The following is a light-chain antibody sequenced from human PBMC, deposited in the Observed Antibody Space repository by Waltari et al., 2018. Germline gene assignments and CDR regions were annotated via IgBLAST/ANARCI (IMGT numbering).Light chain of an antibody. CDR1: QSISSY. CDR2: AAS. J-gene: IGKJ5*01. V-gene: IGKV1-39*01. CDR3: QHSYT. Sequence: DIQMTQSPSSLSASVGDRVTITCRASQSISSYLNWYQQKPGKAPKVLIYAASNLQSGVPSRFSGSGSGTDFTLTIGSLQPEDFATYYCQHSYTFGQGTRLEI.